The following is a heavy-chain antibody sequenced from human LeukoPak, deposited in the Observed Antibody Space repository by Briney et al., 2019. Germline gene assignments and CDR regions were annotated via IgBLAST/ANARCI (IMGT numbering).Heavy chain of an antibody. D-gene: IGHD1-26*01. Sequence: GGSLRLSCAGSAFTFSGYSMNWVRQAPGKGLEWVSSISGSSSDIYYADSVKGRFTISRDNAKNSVYLQMKSLRVEDTAVYYCARRGYHDYSGFDYWGQGTLVTVSS. CDR2: ISGSSSDI. J-gene: IGHJ4*02. CDR1: AFTFSGYS. V-gene: IGHV3-21*01. CDR3: ARRGYHDYSGFDY.